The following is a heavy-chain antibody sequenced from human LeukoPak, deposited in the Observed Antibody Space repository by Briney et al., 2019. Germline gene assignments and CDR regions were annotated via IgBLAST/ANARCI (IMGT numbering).Heavy chain of an antibody. CDR2: IRYDGTNK. V-gene: IGHV3-30*02. J-gene: IGHJ4*02. D-gene: IGHD4-17*01. CDR3: AKDLYGDYGRGIDY. CDR1: RFSFSKYG. Sequence: PGGPLRLSCAASRFSFSKYGMHWVRQAPGRGLEWVAFIRYDGTNKYYVDSVKGRFTISRDNSKNTLYLQMNSLRAEDTAVYYCAKDLYGDYGRGIDYWGQGTLVTVSS.